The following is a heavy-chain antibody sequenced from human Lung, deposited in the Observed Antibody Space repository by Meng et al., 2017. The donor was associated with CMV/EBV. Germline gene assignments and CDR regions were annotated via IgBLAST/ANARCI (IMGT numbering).Heavy chain of an antibody. CDR1: GGSISSSSDY. J-gene: IGHJ4*02. CDR3: ARGGRGNYGYAY. CDR2: IYHSGST. V-gene: IGHV4-39*07. Sequence: QLTLQGRGPGLVKPSGTLSPPCSVSGGSISSSSDYWGWIRQPPGKGLEWIGIIYHSGSTYYNPSLKSRVTISLDTSKNQFSLKLTSVTAADTAVYYCARGGRGNYGYAYWGQGTLVTVSS. D-gene: IGHD3-16*01.